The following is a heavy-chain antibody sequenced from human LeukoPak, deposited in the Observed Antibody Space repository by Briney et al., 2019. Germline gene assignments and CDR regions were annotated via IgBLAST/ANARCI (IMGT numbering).Heavy chain of an antibody. V-gene: IGHV1-8*02. D-gene: IGHD6-13*01. CDR2: MNPNSGNT. J-gene: IGHJ4*02. CDR1: GGTFSSYA. Sequence: VASVKVSCKDSGGTFSSYAISWVRQATGQGLEWMGWMNPNSGNTGYAQKFQGRVTMTRNTSISTAYMELSSLRSEDTAVFYCARVPWSSSFLYYFDYWGQGTLVTVSS. CDR3: ARVPWSSSFLYYFDY.